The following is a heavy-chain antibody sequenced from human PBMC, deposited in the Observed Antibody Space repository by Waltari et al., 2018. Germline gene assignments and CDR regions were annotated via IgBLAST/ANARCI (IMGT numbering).Heavy chain of an antibody. CDR2: NSDYDGNI. CDR1: GYTFTDYI. CDR3: ARRRRIAVTDSEAFYFDY. J-gene: IGHJ4*02. D-gene: IGHD6-19*01. Sequence: QVQLVQSGPEVKKPGASVKVSCKASGYTFTDYIIPWVRQAPGPGLEWMGWNSDYDGNINYAQKVQDRVTMTTDTSATKAYMELRSLRSDDAAVYYCARRRRIAVTDSEAFYFDYWGQGTLVTVSS. V-gene: IGHV1-18*04.